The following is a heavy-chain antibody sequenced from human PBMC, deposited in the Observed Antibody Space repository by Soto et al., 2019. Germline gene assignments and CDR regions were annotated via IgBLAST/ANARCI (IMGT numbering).Heavy chain of an antibody. CDR1: GASISGFY. CDR3: VRDGTKTLRDWFDP. Sequence: QVQLQESGPGLVKPSETLSLTCTVSGASISGFYWSWIRKSAGKGLEWIGRIYATGTTDYNPSLKSRVMMSVDTSKKQFSLKWRSVTAAETAVYYCVRDGTKTLRDWFDPWGQGISVTVSS. J-gene: IGHJ5*02. CDR2: IYATGTT. D-gene: IGHD1-1*01. V-gene: IGHV4-4*07.